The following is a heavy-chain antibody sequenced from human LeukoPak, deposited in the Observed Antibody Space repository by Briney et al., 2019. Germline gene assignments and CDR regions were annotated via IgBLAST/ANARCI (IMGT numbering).Heavy chain of an antibody. CDR2: ISSGGHI. J-gene: IGHJ4*02. CDR3: ARDQDGGKYYYESSGYSH. CDR1: GFTLSSYG. V-gene: IGHV3-21*01. Sequence: GGPLTLLCTAWGFTLSSYGLMWLRQAPGKALEWVSTISSGGHIYYEDSVKGRFTISRDNAKDSLYLQMNSMRAEDTAVYYCARDQDGGKYYYESSGYSHWGQGILVTVSS. D-gene: IGHD3-22*01.